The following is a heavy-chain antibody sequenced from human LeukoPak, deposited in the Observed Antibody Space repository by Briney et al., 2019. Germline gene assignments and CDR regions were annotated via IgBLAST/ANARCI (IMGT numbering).Heavy chain of an antibody. D-gene: IGHD3-10*01. CDR2: IYYSGTT. J-gene: IGHJ5*02. CDR1: GESIRSGHYY. Sequence: SETLSLTCTVSGESIRSGHYYWAWLRQTPGKGLQWIGSIYYSGTTYNSPSLESRVTISVDTPKNQFTLELISMTAADTAVYFCARQPKACTPGVYVTGRACWFDPWGQGRLATVSS. CDR3: ARQPKACTPGVYVTGRACWFDP. V-gene: IGHV4-39*01.